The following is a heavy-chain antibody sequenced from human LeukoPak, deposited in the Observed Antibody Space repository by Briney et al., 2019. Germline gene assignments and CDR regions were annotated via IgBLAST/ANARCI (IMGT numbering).Heavy chain of an antibody. J-gene: IGHJ4*02. CDR1: GFTFSSYS. CDR2: ISSSGSTI. V-gene: IGHV3-48*04. D-gene: IGHD2-15*01. Sequence: GGSLRLSCAASGFTFSSYSMNWVRQAPGKGLEWVSYISSSGSTIYYADSVKGRFTISRDNAKNSLYLQMNSLRAEDTAVYYCARTDCSGGSCYSEYYFDYWGQGTLVTVSS. CDR3: ARTDCSGGSCYSEYYFDY.